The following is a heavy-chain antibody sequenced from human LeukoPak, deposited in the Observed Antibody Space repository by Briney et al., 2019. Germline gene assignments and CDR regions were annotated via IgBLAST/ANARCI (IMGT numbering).Heavy chain of an antibody. CDR1: GLTVSSNY. CDR3: AREEENYYYGMDV. V-gene: IGHV3-53*01. CDR2: IYSGGST. Sequence: GGSLRLSCAASGLTVSSNYMSWVRQAPGKGLEWVSVIYSGGSTYYADSVKGRFTISRDNSKNTLYLQMNSLRAEDTAVYYCAREEENYYYGMDVWGQGTTVTVSS. J-gene: IGHJ6*02.